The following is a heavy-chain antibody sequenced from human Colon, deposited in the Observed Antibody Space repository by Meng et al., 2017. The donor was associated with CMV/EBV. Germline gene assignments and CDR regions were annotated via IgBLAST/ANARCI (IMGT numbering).Heavy chain of an antibody. Sequence: SETLSLTCTVSGDSIRRDDYYWGWVRQPPGKALEWIGSIYYTGYTSFNPSLKSRVNISLDTPKNQFSLTVKSLTAADSAVYYCVRDSKWLNWFAPWGQGTLVTVSS. CDR3: VRDSKWLNWFAP. V-gene: IGHV4-39*07. D-gene: IGHD5-12*01. J-gene: IGHJ5*02. CDR1: GDSIRRDDYY. CDR2: IYYTGYT.